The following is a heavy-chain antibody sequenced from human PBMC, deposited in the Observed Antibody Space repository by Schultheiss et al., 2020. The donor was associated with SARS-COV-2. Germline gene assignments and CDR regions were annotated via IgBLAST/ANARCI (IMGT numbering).Heavy chain of an antibody. V-gene: IGHV4-30-2*01. CDR2: IYHSGST. J-gene: IGHJ3*02. Sequence: SETLSLTCAVSGGSISSGGYSWNWIRQPPGKGLEWIGYIYHSGSTYYNPSLRSRVTISVDTSKNQFSLKLSSVTAADTAVYYCARGEIAYYDILTGLDAFDIWGQGTMVTVSS. D-gene: IGHD3-9*01. CDR1: GGSISSGGYS. CDR3: ARGEIAYYDILTGLDAFDI.